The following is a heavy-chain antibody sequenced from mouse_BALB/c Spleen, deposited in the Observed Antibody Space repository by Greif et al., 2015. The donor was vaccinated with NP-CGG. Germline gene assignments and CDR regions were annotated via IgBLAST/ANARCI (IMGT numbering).Heavy chain of an antibody. CDR1: GFSLTSYG. Sequence: VQLQESGPGLVAPSQSLSITCTISGFSLTSYGVHWVRQPPGKGLEWLVVIWSDGSTTYNSALKSRLSISKDNSKSQVFLKMNSLQTDDTAMYYCARQYGNPYYYAMDYWGQGTSVTVSS. V-gene: IGHV2-6-1*01. D-gene: IGHD2-10*02. J-gene: IGHJ4*01. CDR2: IWSDGST. CDR3: ARQYGNPYYYAMDY.